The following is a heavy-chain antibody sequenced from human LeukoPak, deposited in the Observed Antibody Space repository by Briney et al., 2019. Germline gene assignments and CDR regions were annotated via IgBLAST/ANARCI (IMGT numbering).Heavy chain of an antibody. CDR2: IYYSGTT. CDR3: ARSRYSSGYDFDY. V-gene: IGHV4-31*03. D-gene: IGHD5-18*01. Sequence: SQTLSLTCTVSGGSISSGAYYSSWIRQHPGAGLGWVEYIYYSGTTYYNPSLKSRLTISLDTSKNQFSLKLSSVTAADTAIYYCARSRYSSGYDFDYWGQGSLVTVSS. CDR1: GGSISSGAYY. J-gene: IGHJ4*02.